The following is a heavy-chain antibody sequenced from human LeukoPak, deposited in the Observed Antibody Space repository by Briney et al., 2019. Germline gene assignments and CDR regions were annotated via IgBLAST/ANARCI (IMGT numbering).Heavy chain of an antibody. CDR3: AKDDAWLQYND. J-gene: IGHJ4*02. V-gene: IGHV3-23*01. Sequence: ETLSLTCDVYGASFSDYYWSWVRQAPGKGLEWVSGISPSGDIKYYVDSVKGRFTVSRDNSKNTLYLQINSLRDEDTAVYYCAKDDAWLQYNDWGQGTLVTVSS. CDR1: GASFSDYY. CDR2: ISPSGDIK. D-gene: IGHD5-24*01.